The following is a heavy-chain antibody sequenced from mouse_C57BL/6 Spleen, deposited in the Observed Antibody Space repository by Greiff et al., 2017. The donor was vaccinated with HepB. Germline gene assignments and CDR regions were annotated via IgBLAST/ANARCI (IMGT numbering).Heavy chain of an antibody. D-gene: IGHD2-3*01. CDR2: IRLKSDNYAT. CDR3: TGFPMVTTDYAMDY. V-gene: IGHV6-3*01. J-gene: IGHJ4*01. Sequence: EVQGVESGGGLVQPGGSMKLSCVASGFTFSNYWMNWVRQSPEKGLEWVAQIRLKSDNYATHYAESVKGRFTISRDDSKSSVYLQMNNLRAEDTGIYYCTGFPMVTTDYAMDYWGQGTSVTVSS. CDR1: GFTFSNYW.